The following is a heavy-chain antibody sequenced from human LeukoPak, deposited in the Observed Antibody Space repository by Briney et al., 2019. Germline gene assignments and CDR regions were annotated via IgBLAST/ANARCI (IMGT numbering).Heavy chain of an antibody. J-gene: IGHJ6*03. CDR1: GGTFSSYA. Sequence: GASVKVSCKASGGTFSSYAISWVRQAPGQGLEWMGGIIPIFGTANYAQKLQGRVTITTDESTSTAYMELSSLRSEDTAVYYCASAYYDFWSGYQKTYYYYMDVWGKGTTVTVSS. CDR3: ASAYYDFWSGYQKTYYYYMDV. V-gene: IGHV1-69*05. CDR2: IIPIFGTA. D-gene: IGHD3-3*01.